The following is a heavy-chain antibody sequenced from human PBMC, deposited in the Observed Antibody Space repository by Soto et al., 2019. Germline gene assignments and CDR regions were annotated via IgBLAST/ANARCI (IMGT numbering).Heavy chain of an antibody. D-gene: IGHD3-3*01. CDR3: ARAVRYYDFWSGHCFDF. CDR2: IKQDGSEK. Sequence: EVQLVESGGGLVQPGGSLRLSCAASGLTFSIYWMSWVRQAPGKGLEWVANIKQDGSEKYYVDSVKGRFTISRDNAKNSLYLQMNSLSAEDTAVYYCARAVRYYDFWSGHCFDFCGQGTLVTVSS. CDR1: GLTFSIYW. V-gene: IGHV3-7*01. J-gene: IGHJ4*02.